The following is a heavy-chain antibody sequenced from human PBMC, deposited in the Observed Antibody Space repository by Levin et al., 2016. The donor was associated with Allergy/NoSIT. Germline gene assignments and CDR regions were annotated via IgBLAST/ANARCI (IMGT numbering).Heavy chain of an antibody. CDR2: ISDSGGDT. V-gene: IGHV3-23*01. D-gene: IGHD5-12*01. Sequence: GESLKISCEVSGITFSSYAMSWVRQAPGKGLEWVSGISDSGGDTYYADSVKGRFTISRDNAKNSLYLQMNSLRAEDTAVYYCARDSGVWLRYAFDIWGQGTMVTVSS. CDR1: GITFSSYA. J-gene: IGHJ3*02. CDR3: ARDSGVWLRYAFDI.